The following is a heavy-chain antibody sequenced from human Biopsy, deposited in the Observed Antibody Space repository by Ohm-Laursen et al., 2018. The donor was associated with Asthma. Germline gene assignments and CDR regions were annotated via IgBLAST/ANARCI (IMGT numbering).Heavy chain of an antibody. CDR2: ISVYNGNT. J-gene: IGHJ6*02. V-gene: IGHV1-18*01. Sequence: ESSVKVSCKTSGYTFNSAGITWVRQAPGQGLEWMGWISVYNGNTKVGQKLQDRVTMITDTSTSTAYMELRSLRSDDTAVYFCARAVDYSHYYGIDVWGQGTTVTVS. CDR1: GYTFNSAG. CDR3: ARAVDYSHYYGIDV. D-gene: IGHD3-10*01.